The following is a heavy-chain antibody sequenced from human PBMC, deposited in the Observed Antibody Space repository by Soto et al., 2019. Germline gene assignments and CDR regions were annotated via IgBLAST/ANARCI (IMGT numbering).Heavy chain of an antibody. V-gene: IGHV3-30*18. D-gene: IGHD2-2*01. CDR3: AKDRSESMDY. Sequence: PGGSLRLSCAASGFTFSSYGMHWVRQAPGKGLEWVAVISYDGSNKYYGDLVKGRFTISRDNSKNTLYLQMNSLRAEDTAVYYCAKDRSESMDYWGQGTLVAVSS. CDR2: ISYDGSNK. CDR1: GFTFSSYG. J-gene: IGHJ4*02.